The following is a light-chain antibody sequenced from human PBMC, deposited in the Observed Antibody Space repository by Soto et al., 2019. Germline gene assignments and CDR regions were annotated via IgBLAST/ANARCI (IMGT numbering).Light chain of an antibody. Sequence: DIVLTQSPATLSLSPGERATLTCRASQSVGSNLAWYQQKPGQAPRLLIFLASNRATGIPARFSGSGSGTDFTLTISSLEPEDFAVYYCQQRSNWLPITFGPGTTVDI. CDR1: QSVGSN. CDR2: LAS. J-gene: IGKJ3*01. CDR3: QQRSNWLPIT. V-gene: IGKV3-11*01.